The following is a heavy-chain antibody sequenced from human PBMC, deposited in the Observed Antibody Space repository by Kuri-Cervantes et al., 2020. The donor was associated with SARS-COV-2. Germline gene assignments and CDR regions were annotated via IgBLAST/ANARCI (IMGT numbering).Heavy chain of an antibody. J-gene: IGHJ3*02. Sequence: SETLSLTCTVSGGSISSSSYYWGWIRQPPGKGLEWIGSIHYSGSTYYNPSLKSRVTISVDTSKNQFSLKLSSVTAADTAVYYCARRTLDTAMVRGVRAPNDAFDIWGQGTMVTVSS. D-gene: IGHD5-18*01. V-gene: IGHV4-39*01. CDR1: GGSISSSSYY. CDR2: IHYSGST. CDR3: ARRTLDTAMVRGVRAPNDAFDI.